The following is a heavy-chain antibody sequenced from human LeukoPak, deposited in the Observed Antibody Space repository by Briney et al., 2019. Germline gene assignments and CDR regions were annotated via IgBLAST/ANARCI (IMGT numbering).Heavy chain of an antibody. CDR3: AREGSIAAPTYGMDV. Sequence: SSVKVSCKASGGTFSSYAISWVRQAPGQGLEWMGRIIPIFGIANYAQKFQGRVTITADKSTSTAYMELSSLRSEDTAVYYCAREGSIAAPTYGMDVWGQGTTVTVSS. J-gene: IGHJ6*02. D-gene: IGHD6-6*01. CDR1: GGTFSSYA. V-gene: IGHV1-69*04. CDR2: IIPIFGIA.